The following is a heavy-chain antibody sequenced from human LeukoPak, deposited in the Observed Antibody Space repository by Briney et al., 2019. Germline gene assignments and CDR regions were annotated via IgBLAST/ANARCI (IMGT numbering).Heavy chain of an antibody. V-gene: IGHV3-23*01. Sequence: GGSLRLSCAASGFTFSNYAMSWVRQAPGKGLEWVSGINGGGGGGTFHADSVRGRFTISRDNSKNTLYLQMSNLRAEDTAVYYCAASLPNIVVVPAAKGPFGSWGQGTLVTVSS. J-gene: IGHJ5*02. CDR1: GFTFSNYA. CDR3: AASLPNIVVVPAAKGPFGS. D-gene: IGHD2-2*01. CDR2: INGGGGGGT.